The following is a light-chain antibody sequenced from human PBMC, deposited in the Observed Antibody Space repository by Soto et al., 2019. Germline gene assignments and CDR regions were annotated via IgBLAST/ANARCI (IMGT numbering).Light chain of an antibody. V-gene: IGKV3-11*01. CDR1: QSVSSY. CDR2: DAS. J-gene: IGKJ4*01. Sequence: EIVLTQSPATLSLSPGDRATLSCRASQSVSSYLAWYQQKPGQAPRLLIYDASNRATGIPARFSGSGSGTDFTLTITSLEPEDFLVYYCQQRSNWPSTFGGGTKVEIK. CDR3: QQRSNWPST.